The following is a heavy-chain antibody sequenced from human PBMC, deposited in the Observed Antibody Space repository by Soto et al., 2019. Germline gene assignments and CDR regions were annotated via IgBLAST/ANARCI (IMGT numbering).Heavy chain of an antibody. J-gene: IGHJ4*02. CDR1: GYTFTSYY. V-gene: IGHV1-46*01. D-gene: IGHD3-22*01. CDR2: INPSGGST. Sequence: KVSCKASGYTFTSYYMHWVRQAPGQGLEWMGIINPSGGSTSYAQKFQGRVTMTRDTSTSTVYMELSSLRSEDTAVYYCARNERYYDSSGYYYYWGQGTLVTVSS. CDR3: ARNERYYDSSGYYYY.